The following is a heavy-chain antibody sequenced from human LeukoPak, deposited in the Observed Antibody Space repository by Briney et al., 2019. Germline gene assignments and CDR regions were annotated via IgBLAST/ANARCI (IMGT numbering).Heavy chain of an antibody. V-gene: IGHV4-39*07. J-gene: IGHJ6*03. CDR3: ARGRVSSSTWYSTYYYYFYMDV. Sequence: PSETLSLTCTVSGGSISSGFYYWAWIRQPPGKGLEWIGSIYYSGITYYNPSFKSPVTISIDTAKNQFSLKLRSVTAADTAVYFCARGRVSSSTWYSTYYYYFYMDVWGKGITVTVSS. CDR1: GGSISSGFYY. D-gene: IGHD1-1*01. CDR2: IYYSGIT.